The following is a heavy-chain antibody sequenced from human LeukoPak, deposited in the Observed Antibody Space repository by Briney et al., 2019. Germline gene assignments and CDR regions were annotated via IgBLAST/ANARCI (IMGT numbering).Heavy chain of an antibody. D-gene: IGHD6-13*01. CDR2: ISDSGGSA. Sequence: GGSLRLSCAASGFTLSSYAMSWVRQATGKGLEWVSAISDSGGSAYYADSVKGRFTISRDNSKNTLYLQMNSLRAEDTAVYYCATSPGAAAGSSGLDYWGQGTLVTVSS. CDR1: GFTLSSYA. V-gene: IGHV3-23*01. CDR3: ATSPGAAAGSSGLDY. J-gene: IGHJ4*02.